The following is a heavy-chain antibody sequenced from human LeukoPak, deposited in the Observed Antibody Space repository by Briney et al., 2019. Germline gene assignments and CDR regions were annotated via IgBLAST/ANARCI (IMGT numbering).Heavy chain of an antibody. CDR3: ARVTDDAFDI. V-gene: IGHV3-53*01. Sequence: GGSLRLSCAASGFTVSSNYMNWVRLAPGKGLEWVSVIYSGGTTYYADSVKGRFTISRDNSKNTLYLQMNSLRAEDTAVYYCARVTDDAFDIWGQGTMVTVSS. J-gene: IGHJ3*02. D-gene: IGHD5-18*01. CDR1: GFTVSSNY. CDR2: IYSGGTT.